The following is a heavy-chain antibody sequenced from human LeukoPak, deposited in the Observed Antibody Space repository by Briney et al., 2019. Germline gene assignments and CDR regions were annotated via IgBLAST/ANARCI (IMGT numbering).Heavy chain of an antibody. CDR3: APRWGSASLHFDS. J-gene: IGHJ4*02. V-gene: IGHV1-2*02. CDR1: GYTFTGYY. Sequence: ASVKVSCKASGYTFTGYYMHWVRQAPGQGLEWMGWIDVDNGGTKYAQNFQGRVTMTRDTSVTTAYMDLIRLKSDDTAVYYCAPRWGSASLHFDSWGQGTLVTVSS. CDR2: IDVDNGGT. D-gene: IGHD3-16*01.